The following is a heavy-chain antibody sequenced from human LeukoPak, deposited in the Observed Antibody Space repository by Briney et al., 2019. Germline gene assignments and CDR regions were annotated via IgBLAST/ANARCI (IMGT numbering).Heavy chain of an antibody. CDR1: GFTFSHYS. Sequence: GGSLRLSCAASGFTFSHYSMNWVRQAPGEGLEWVSYISSSSSTIYYADSVKGRFTISGDHANNSLYLHMNSLRAEDTAVYYCWTGTTWYYMDVWGKGTTVTVSS. J-gene: IGHJ6*03. V-gene: IGHV3-48*01. D-gene: IGHD1-1*01. CDR3: WTGTTWYYMDV. CDR2: ISSSSSTI.